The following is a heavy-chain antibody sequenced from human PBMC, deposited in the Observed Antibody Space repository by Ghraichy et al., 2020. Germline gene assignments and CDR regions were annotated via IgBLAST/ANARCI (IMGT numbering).Heavy chain of an antibody. CDR3: ARGGAPRLDY. V-gene: IGHV4-59*08. D-gene: IGHD6-6*01. Sequence: SETLSLTCTVSGGSISSYYWSWIRQPPGKGLEWIGYIYYSGSTNYNPSLKSRVTISIDTSKNQFSLKLTSVTAADTAVYYCARGGAPRLDYWGQGTLVTVSS. CDR2: IYYSGST. J-gene: IGHJ4*02. CDR1: GGSISSYY.